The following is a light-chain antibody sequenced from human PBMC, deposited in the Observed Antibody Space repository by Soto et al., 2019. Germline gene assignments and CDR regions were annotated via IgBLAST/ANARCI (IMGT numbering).Light chain of an antibody. CDR1: QSISSW. CDR2: KAS. J-gene: IGKJ1*01. V-gene: IGKV1-5*03. Sequence: STLSASVGDRVTITCRASQSISSWLAWYQQKPGKAPKLLIYKASSLESEVPSRFSGSGSGTDFTLTISSLQPDDFATYYCQQYNSYWTFGQGTKVDIK. CDR3: QQYNSYWT.